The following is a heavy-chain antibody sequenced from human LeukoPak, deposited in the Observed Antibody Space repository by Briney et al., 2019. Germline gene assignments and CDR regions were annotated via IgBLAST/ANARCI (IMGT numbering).Heavy chain of an antibody. CDR3: ARIYSSRALNFDY. D-gene: IGHD5-18*01. Sequence: SETLSLTCTVSDGSIRSSTYYWGWIRQPPGKGLEGIGSIYYSGSTYYNPSLKSRVTISVDTSKNQFSLKLSSVTAADTAVYYCARIYSSRALNFDYWGQGTLVTVSS. CDR2: IYYSGST. CDR1: DGSIRSSTYY. J-gene: IGHJ4*02. V-gene: IGHV4-39*07.